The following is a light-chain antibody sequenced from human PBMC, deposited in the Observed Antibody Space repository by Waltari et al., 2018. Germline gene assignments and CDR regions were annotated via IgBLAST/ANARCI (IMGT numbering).Light chain of an antibody. J-gene: IGKJ1*01. V-gene: IGKV1-5*03. CDR3: QQFSSFPWT. Sequence: DIQMTQSPSSLSAYVGDRVTITCRASQTINNWLAWYQQKPGKAPKLLIYKASTLESGVPSRFSGSGSGTEFTLTISSLQPGDFATYYCQQFSSFPWTFGHGTKVEIK. CDR2: KAS. CDR1: QTINNW.